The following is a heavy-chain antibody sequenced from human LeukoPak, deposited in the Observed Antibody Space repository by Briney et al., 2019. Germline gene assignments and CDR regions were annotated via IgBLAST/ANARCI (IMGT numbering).Heavy chain of an antibody. Sequence: ASVKVSCKASGYIFTDYFMNWVRQAPGQGLEWMGWINPNSGDTNIGQKFQGRVTLTSDTSKSTAYMELTSLKSDDTAVYYCARLNSTHLFDTIYHQLDYWGQGALVTVSS. CDR1: GYIFTDYF. J-gene: IGHJ4*02. CDR3: ARLNSTHLFDTIYHQLDY. D-gene: IGHD2/OR15-2a*01. V-gene: IGHV1-2*02. CDR2: INPNSGDT.